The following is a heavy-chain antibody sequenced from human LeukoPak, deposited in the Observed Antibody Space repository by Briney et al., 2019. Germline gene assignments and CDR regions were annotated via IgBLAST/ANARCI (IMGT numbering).Heavy chain of an antibody. CDR3: ARVWNTYYFDY. Sequence: GASVKVSCKASGYTFTGYYMHWVRQAPGQGLEWMGGIIPIFGTANYAQKFQGRVTITADKSTSTAYMELSSLRSEDTAVYYCARVWNTYYFDYWGQGTLVTGSS. V-gene: IGHV1-69*06. D-gene: IGHD1/OR15-1a*01. CDR1: GYTFTGYY. CDR2: IIPIFGTA. J-gene: IGHJ4*02.